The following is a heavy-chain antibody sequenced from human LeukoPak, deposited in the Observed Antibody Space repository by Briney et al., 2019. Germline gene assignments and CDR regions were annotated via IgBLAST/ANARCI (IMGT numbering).Heavy chain of an antibody. D-gene: IGHD5-12*01. V-gene: IGHV4-34*01. CDR3: ARGRGPTTIAGARFDP. CDR1: GGSFSGYY. J-gene: IGHJ5*02. Sequence: PSETLSLTCAVYGGSFSGYYWSWIRQPPGKGLEWIGEINHSGSTNYNPSLKSRVTISVDTSKNQFSLKLSSVTAADTAVYYCARGRGPTTIAGARFDPWGQGTLVTVSS. CDR2: INHSGST.